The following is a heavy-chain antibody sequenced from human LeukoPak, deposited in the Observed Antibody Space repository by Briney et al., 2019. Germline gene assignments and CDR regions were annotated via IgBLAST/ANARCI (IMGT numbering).Heavy chain of an antibody. V-gene: IGHV4-34*01. D-gene: IGHD3-3*01. CDR3: ARATNNYDFWSGYQFDP. J-gene: IGHJ5*02. Sequence: SETLSLTCAVYGGSFSGYYWSWIRQPPGKGLEWIGEINHSGSTNYHPSLKSRVTISVDTSKNQFSLKLSSVAAADTAVYYCARATNNYDFWSGYQFDPWGQGTLVTVSS. CDR2: INHSGST. CDR1: GGSFSGYY.